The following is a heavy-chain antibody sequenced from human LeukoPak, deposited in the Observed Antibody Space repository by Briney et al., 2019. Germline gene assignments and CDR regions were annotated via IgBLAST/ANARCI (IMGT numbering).Heavy chain of an antibody. V-gene: IGHV4-59*01. CDR3: ARRDSFNWFDP. CDR2: IYYSGST. D-gene: IGHD2-21*02. CDR1: GGSISSYY. J-gene: IGHJ5*02. Sequence: SETLSLTCTVSGGSISSYYCSWIRQPPAKELEWIGYIYYSGSTNYNPSLKSRVTISVDTSKNQFCLKLSSVTAADRAVYYCARRDSFNWFDPWGQGTLVTVSS.